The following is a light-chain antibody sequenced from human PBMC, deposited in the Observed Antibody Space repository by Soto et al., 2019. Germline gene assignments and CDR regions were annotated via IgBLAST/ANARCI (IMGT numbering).Light chain of an antibody. CDR2: AAS. J-gene: IGKJ5*01. V-gene: IGKV1-39*01. CDR3: QQSYSTPHP. CDR1: QTITTI. Sequence: IQITQAPSSLSAPVGDTVTISCLATQTITTILNWYQHKPGKAPNLLIYAASSLQSGVPSRFTGSGSGTDFTLTISSLQPEDFATYYCQQSYSTPHPFGQGTRLEIK.